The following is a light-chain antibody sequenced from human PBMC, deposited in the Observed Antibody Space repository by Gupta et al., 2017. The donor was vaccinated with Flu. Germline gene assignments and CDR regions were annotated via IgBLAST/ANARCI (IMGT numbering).Light chain of an antibody. Sequence: QPAPTQARSVSGSPGQSVTISCTGSSNDVGGSNRVSCYQQRPGKAPKIILFDVTERPSGVPDRFSGSKSGNTASLTISGLQADDEADYYCSSHAGRVTWVFGTGTTVTVL. J-gene: IGLJ1*01. CDR2: DVT. V-gene: IGLV2-11*01. CDR3: SSHAGRVTWV. CDR1: SNDVGGSNR.